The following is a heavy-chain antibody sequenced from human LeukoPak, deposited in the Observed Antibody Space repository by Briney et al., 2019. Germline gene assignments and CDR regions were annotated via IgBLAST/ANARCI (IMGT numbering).Heavy chain of an antibody. V-gene: IGHV3-30-3*01. CDR3: ARLPMRGPNPDY. CDR1: GFTFSSYA. CDR2: ISYDGSNK. J-gene: IGHJ4*02. D-gene: IGHD3-10*01. Sequence: QTGGSLRLSCAASGFTFSSYAMHWVRQAPGKGLEWVAVISYDGSNKYYADSVKGRFTISRDNAKNSLYLQMNSLRAEDTAVYYCARLPMRGPNPDYWGQGTLVTVSS.